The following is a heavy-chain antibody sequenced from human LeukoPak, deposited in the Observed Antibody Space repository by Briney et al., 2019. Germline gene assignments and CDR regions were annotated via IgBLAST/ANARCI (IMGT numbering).Heavy chain of an antibody. CDR2: ISFDGGDN. V-gene: IGHV3-30-3*01. CDR1: GFMFNNYA. Sequence: PGRSLRLSCEASGFMFNNYAMHWVGQAPGKGLEWVAAISFDGGDNYYADSVKGRFTISRDNSKNTLYLQMSSLRAEDTATFFCARAPYSWNYHYFDYWGQGALVTVSS. CDR3: ARAPYSWNYHYFDY. D-gene: IGHD1-7*01. J-gene: IGHJ4*02.